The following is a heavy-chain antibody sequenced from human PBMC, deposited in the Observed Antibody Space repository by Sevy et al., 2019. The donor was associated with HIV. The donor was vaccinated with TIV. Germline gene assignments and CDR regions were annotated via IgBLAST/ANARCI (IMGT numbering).Heavy chain of an antibody. CDR2: IYTSGST. Sequence: SETLSLTCTVSGGSISSYYWSWIRQPAGKGLEWIGRIYTSGSTNYNPSPESRVTMSVDTFKNQFSLKLRSVTAADTVVYYCAREGHYDFGCGYYSLNFDYWGQGTLVTVSS. CDR3: AREGHYDFGCGYYSLNFDY. CDR1: GGSISSYY. J-gene: IGHJ4*02. D-gene: IGHD3-3*01. V-gene: IGHV4-4*07.